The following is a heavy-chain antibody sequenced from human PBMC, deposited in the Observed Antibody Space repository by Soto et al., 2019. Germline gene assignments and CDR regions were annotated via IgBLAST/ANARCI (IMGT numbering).Heavy chain of an antibody. V-gene: IGHV1-69*13. CDR3: ARGRTAMVTGDAFDI. CDR2: IIPIFGTA. J-gene: IGHJ3*02. CDR1: GGTFSSYA. Sequence: ASVKVSCKASGGTFSSYAISWVRQAPGQGLEWMGGIIPIFGTANYAQKFQGRVTITADESTSTAYMELSSLRSEDTAVYYCARGRTAMVTGDAFDIRGQGTMVTVSS. D-gene: IGHD5-18*01.